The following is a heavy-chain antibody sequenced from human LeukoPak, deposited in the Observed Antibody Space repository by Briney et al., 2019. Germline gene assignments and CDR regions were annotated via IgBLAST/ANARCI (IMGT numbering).Heavy chain of an antibody. CDR2: IYTSGST. CDR1: GGSISSGSYY. Sequence: SETLSLTCTVSGGSISSGSYYWSWIRQPAGKGLEWIGRIYTSGSTNYNPSLKSRVTISVDTSKNQFSLKLSSVTAADTAVYYCARDRDYYDSSGYGFGYWGQGTLVTVS. CDR3: ARDRDYYDSSGYGFGY. D-gene: IGHD3-22*01. J-gene: IGHJ4*02. V-gene: IGHV4-61*02.